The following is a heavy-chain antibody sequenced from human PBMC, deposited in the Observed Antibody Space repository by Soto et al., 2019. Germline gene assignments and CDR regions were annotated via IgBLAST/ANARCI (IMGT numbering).Heavy chain of an antibody. CDR2: ISAHNGKP. CDR1: GYAFTTYG. D-gene: IGHD1-1*01. J-gene: IGHJ4*02. Sequence: QVHLVQSGAEVKKPGASVKVSCKGSGYAFTTYGITWVRQAPGQGLEWMGWISAHNGKPNYAQKRQGRVTVTRDTSTSKAYMELRSLRSDDTAVYYCARGRYGDYWGQGALVTVSS. CDR3: ARGRYGDY. V-gene: IGHV1-18*01.